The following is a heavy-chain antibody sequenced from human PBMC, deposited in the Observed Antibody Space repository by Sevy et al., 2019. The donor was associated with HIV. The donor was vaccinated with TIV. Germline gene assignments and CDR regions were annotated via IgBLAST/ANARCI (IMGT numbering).Heavy chain of an antibody. V-gene: IGHV3-11*04. CDR3: ASEKEQLVLWPYYGMDV. J-gene: IGHJ6*02. D-gene: IGHD6-13*01. CDR2: ISSGGTII. CDR1: GFTFSDSY. Sequence: GGSLRLSCAASGFTFSDSYMSWFRQAPGKGLEWVSYISSGGTIIYYADSVKGRFTISRDNSKNTLYLQMNSLRAEDTAVYYCASEKEQLVLWPYYGMDVWGQGTTVTVSS.